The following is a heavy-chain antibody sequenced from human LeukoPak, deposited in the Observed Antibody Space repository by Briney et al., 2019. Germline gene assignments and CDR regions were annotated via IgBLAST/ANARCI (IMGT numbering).Heavy chain of an antibody. V-gene: IGHV3-11*01. CDR2: ISSSGSTI. CDR3: ARENYSYGPDAFDI. J-gene: IGHJ3*02. CDR1: GFTFSDYY. D-gene: IGHD5-18*01. Sequence: GGSLRLSCAASGFTFSDYYMSWIRQAPGKGLEWVSYISSSGSTIYYADSVKGRFTISRDNAKNSLYLQMNSLRAEDTAVYYCARENYSYGPDAFDIWGQGTMVTVSS.